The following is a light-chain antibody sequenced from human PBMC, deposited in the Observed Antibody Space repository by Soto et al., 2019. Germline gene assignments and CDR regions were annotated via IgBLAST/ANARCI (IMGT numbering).Light chain of an antibody. V-gene: IGKV4-1*01. J-gene: IGKJ1*01. Sequence: DIVMTQSPDSLAVSLGERATINCKSSQSVLYSSNNKDYLAWYQQKLGQPPKLLIYWASTRESGVPDRFSGSGSGTDFALTISSLQAEDVAVYHCQQYYSPPWTFGQGTKVEIK. CDR1: QSVLYSSNNKDY. CDR3: QQYYSPPWT. CDR2: WAS.